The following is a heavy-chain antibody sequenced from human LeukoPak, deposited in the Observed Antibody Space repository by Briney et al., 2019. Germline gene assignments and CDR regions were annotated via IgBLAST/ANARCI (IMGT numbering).Heavy chain of an antibody. CDR3: AKFRYSSGWYSNAFDI. J-gene: IGHJ3*02. CDR2: IYSGGST. D-gene: IGHD6-19*01. V-gene: IGHV3-53*01. Sequence: GGSLRLSCAASGFTVSSNYMSWVRQAPGKGLEWVSVIYSGGSTYYADSVKGRITISRDNSKNTLYLQMNSLRAEDTAVYYCAKFRYSSGWYSNAFDIWGQGTMVTVSS. CDR1: GFTVSSNY.